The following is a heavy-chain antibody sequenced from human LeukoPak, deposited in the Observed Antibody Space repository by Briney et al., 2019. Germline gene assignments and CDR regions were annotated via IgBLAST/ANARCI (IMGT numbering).Heavy chain of an antibody. CDR1: GFTVSSNY. V-gene: IGHV3-66*02. D-gene: IGHD6-13*01. CDR2: IYSGGST. CDR3: ARYIAAAGRYFDY. Sequence: GGSLRLSCAASGFTVSSNYMSWARQAPGKGLEWVSVIYSGGSTYYADSVKGRFTISRDNSKNTLYLQMNSLRAEDTAVYYCARYIAAAGRYFDYWGQGTLVTVSS. J-gene: IGHJ4*02.